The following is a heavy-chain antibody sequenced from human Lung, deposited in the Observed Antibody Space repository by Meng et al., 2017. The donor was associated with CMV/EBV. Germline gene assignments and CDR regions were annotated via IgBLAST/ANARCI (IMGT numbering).Heavy chain of an antibody. V-gene: IGHV3-30-3*01. D-gene: IGHD3-10*01. J-gene: IGHJ4*02. Sequence: QVQLVESGXGVVQPXRSLRLSCAASGFTFSSYAMHWVRQAPGKGLEWVAVISYDGSNKYYADSVKGRFIISRDNSKNTLYLQMNSLRAEDTAVYYCARELILWFGELDYWGQGTLVTVSS. CDR1: GFTFSSYA. CDR2: ISYDGSNK. CDR3: ARELILWFGELDY.